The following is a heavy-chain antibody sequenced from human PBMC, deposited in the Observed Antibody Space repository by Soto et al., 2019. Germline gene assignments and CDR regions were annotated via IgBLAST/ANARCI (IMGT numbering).Heavy chain of an antibody. D-gene: IGHD3-3*01. Sequence: SETLSLTCIVSGGSISNSGFYWGWIRQPPGKGLEWIGSIYDSGTTYYNPSLESRVTVSVDTSKNHFSLRLTSVTAADTAVYYCARPRGLRFSVADVFDIWGQGAMVTVSS. V-gene: IGHV4-39*02. J-gene: IGHJ3*02. CDR3: ARPRGLRFSVADVFDI. CDR1: GGSISNSGFY. CDR2: IYDSGTT.